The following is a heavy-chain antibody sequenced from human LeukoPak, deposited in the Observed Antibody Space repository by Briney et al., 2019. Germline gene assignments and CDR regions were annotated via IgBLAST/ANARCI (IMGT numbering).Heavy chain of an antibody. CDR1: GYTFTSYG. CDR2: ISAYNGNT. CDR3: ARVPLYEGVGFCSLCPYYYGMDV. Sequence: EASVKVSCKASGYTFTSYGISWVRQAPGQGLEWMGWISAYNGNTNYAQKLQGRVTTTTDTSTSTAYMELRSLRSDDTAVYYCARVPLYEGVGFCSLCPYYYGMDVWGQGTTVTVSS. V-gene: IGHV1-18*01. J-gene: IGHJ6*02. D-gene: IGHD2-2*01.